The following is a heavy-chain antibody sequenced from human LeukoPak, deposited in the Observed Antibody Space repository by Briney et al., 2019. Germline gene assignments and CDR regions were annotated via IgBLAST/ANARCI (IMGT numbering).Heavy chain of an antibody. CDR1: GGSFSGYY. D-gene: IGHD2-2*01. J-gene: IGHJ6*03. CDR2: INHSGST. Sequence: SETLSLTCAVYGGSFSGYYWSWIRQPPGKGLEWIGEINHSGSTNYNPSLKSRVTISVDTSKNQFSPKLSSVTAADTAVYYCSRPGYYYMDVWGKGTTVTVSS. CDR3: SRPGYYYMDV. V-gene: IGHV4-34*01.